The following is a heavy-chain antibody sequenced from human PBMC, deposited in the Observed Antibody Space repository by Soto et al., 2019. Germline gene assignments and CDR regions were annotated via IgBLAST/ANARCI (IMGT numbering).Heavy chain of an antibody. D-gene: IGHD3-22*01. CDR2: IIPIFGTA. V-gene: IGHV1-69*13. CDR3: ARVFYDSSGYYLGYYFDY. Sequence: GASVKVSCKASGGTFSSYAISWVRQAPGQGLEWMGGIIPIFGTANYAQKFQGRVTITADESTGTAYMELSSLRSEDTAVYYCARVFYDSSGYYLGYYFDYWGQGTLVTVSS. J-gene: IGHJ4*02. CDR1: GGTFSSYA.